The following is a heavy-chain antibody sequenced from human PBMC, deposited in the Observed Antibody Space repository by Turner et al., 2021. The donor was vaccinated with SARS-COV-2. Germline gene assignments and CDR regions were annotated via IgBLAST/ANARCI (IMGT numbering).Heavy chain of an antibody. CDR1: GYTFAGHY. CDR2: INPNSGGT. Sequence: VQLVQSGAEVKKPWASVKVSCKASGYTFAGHYIRRVRQAPGQGPKWMGWINPNSGGTNYEQRFQSRVTMTGDTTISTAYMELSTRRSDDTAEYYCARSVSWRQSLTVDYWGQGTLVTVSS. D-gene: IGHD5-18*01. CDR3: ARSVSWRQSLTVDY. J-gene: IGHJ4*02. V-gene: IGHV1-2*02.